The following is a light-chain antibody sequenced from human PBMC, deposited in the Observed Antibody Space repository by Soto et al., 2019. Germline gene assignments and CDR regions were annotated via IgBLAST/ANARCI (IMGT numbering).Light chain of an antibody. CDR1: QSVSSQ. CDR2: DAS. J-gene: IGKJ4*01. CDR3: QQRSSWPLLT. Sequence: EIVLTQSPATLSLSPGARATLSCRASQSVSSQLAWYQQKPGQAPRLLIYDASNRATGIPARFSGSGSGTDFTLTISSLEPEDFAIYYCQQRSSWPLLTFGGGTTVEIK. V-gene: IGKV3-11*01.